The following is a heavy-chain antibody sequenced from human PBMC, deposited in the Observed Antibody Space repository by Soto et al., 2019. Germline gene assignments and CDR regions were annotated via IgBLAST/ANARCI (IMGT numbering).Heavy chain of an antibody. V-gene: IGHV3-23*01. CDR1: GFAFSDYS. J-gene: IGHJ4*02. Sequence: EVQLLESGGGLVQPGGSLRLSCEASGFAFSDYSITWVRQAPGKGLEYVSGITGSGGLSFYADSVRGRFTVSRDNSKNTVYLQMNSLRLEDTAVYYCAKGSGVGDLWGQGTLVTVSS. CDR2: ITGSGGLS. CDR3: AKGSGVGDL.